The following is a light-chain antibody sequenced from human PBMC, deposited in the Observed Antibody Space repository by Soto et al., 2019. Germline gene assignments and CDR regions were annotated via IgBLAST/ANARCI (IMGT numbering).Light chain of an antibody. CDR3: SSYTSSSTLLYV. J-gene: IGLJ1*01. CDR1: SSDVGGYNY. Sequence: QSALTQPASVSGSPGQSITISCTGTSSDVGGYNYVSWYQQHPGKAPKLMIYDVSNRPSGVSNRFSGSKSGNTASLTISGLQAEVEADYYCSSYTSSSTLLYVFGTGTKVTVL. V-gene: IGLV2-14*01. CDR2: DVS.